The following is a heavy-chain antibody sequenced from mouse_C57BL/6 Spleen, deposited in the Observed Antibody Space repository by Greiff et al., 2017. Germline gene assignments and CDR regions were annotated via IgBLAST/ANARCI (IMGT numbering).Heavy chain of an antibody. J-gene: IGHJ2*01. Sequence: VQLQQSGPELVKPGASVKIPCKASGYTFTDYNMDWVKQSHGKSLEWIGDINPNNGGTIYNQKFKGKATLTVDKSSSTAYMERRSLTSEDTAVYYCARGHYGSSPYFDYWGQGTTLTVSS. CDR3: ARGHYGSSPYFDY. CDR1: GYTFTDYN. D-gene: IGHD1-1*01. CDR2: INPNNGGT. V-gene: IGHV1-18*01.